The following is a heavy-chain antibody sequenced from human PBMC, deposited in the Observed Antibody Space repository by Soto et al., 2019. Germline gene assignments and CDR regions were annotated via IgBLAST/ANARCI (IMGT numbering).Heavy chain of an antibody. CDR1: GGTFSSYA. D-gene: IGHD2-8*01. V-gene: IGHV1-69*13. Sequence: SVKVSCKASGGTFSSYAISWVRQAPGQGLEWMGGIIPIFGTANYAQKFQGRVTITADESTSTAYMELSSLRSEDTAVYYCVFSYCTNGVCNSYYYYGMDVWGQGTTVTVSS. CDR3: VFSYCTNGVCNSYYYYGMDV. J-gene: IGHJ6*02. CDR2: IIPIFGTA.